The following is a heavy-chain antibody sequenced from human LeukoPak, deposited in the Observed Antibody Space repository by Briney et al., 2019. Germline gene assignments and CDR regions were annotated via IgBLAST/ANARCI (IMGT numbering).Heavy chain of an antibody. Sequence: ASVKVSRKASGYTFTGYYMHWVRQAPGQGLEWMGRINPNSGGTNYAQKFQGRVTMTRDTSISTAYMELSRLRSDDTAVYYCARSRYDILTGPLYYFDYWGQGTLVTVSS. J-gene: IGHJ4*02. V-gene: IGHV1-2*06. CDR2: INPNSGGT. CDR3: ARSRYDILTGPLYYFDY. D-gene: IGHD3-9*01. CDR1: GYTFTGYY.